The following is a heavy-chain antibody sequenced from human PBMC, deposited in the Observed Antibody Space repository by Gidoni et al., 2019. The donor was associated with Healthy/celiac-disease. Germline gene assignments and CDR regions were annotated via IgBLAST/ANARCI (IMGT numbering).Heavy chain of an antibody. D-gene: IGHD2-2*01. J-gene: IGHJ5*02. CDR2: IWYDGGKK. CDR3: AREGSTGILNWFDP. CDR1: GFTFSSCG. V-gene: IGHV3-33*01. Sequence: QVQLVESGGGVVQPGRSLRLSCAASGFTFSSCGMHWCRQAPGKGLGWVAVIWYDGGKKYYAASVKGQFTISRNNSRNTLYLQMNSLGAEDTAGYYWAREGSTGILNWFDPWAREPWSPSPQ.